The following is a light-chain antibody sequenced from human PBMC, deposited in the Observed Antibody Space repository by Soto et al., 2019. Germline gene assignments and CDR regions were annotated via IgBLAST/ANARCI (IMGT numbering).Light chain of an antibody. Sequence: QSALTQPRSVSGSPGQSVTVSCTGTSRDVGGYDYVSWFQQHPGKAPKLIIYDVSQRPSGVPDRFSGSKSGNTASLTISGLQAEDEADYHFCSYAGPNTYVRFGGGTKLTVL. CDR2: DVS. J-gene: IGLJ2*01. CDR3: CSYAGPNTYVR. V-gene: IGLV2-11*01. CDR1: SRDVGGYDY.